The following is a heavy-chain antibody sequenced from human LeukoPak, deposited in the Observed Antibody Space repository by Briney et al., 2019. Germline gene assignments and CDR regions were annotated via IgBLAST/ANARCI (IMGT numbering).Heavy chain of an antibody. CDR3: TRHDVVPVIGHGMAV. V-gene: IGHV4-59*08. D-gene: IGHD2-2*01. CDR1: GASIGSYY. Sequence: PSETLSLTCTVSGASIGSYYWSWIRQPPGKGLEWIGYISQTGYTKYTPSLKSRVTISRDTSENQFSPILRSVSAADTAVYYCTRHDVVPVIGHGMAVWGQGTTVTVSS. J-gene: IGHJ6*02. CDR2: ISQTGYT.